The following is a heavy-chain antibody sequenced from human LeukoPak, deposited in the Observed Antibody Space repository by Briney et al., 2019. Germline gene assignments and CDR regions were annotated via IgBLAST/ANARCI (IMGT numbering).Heavy chain of an antibody. CDR1: GFTFSTYA. J-gene: IGHJ4*02. D-gene: IGHD5-12*01. CDR2: IAGSADNT. Sequence: GGSLRLSCAASGFTFSTYAMSWVRQAPGKGLEWVSLIAGSADNTYYADSVKGRFTISRDNAKNTLYLQMNSLRAEDTAVYYCARDVDALDFFDFWGQGTLVTVSS. V-gene: IGHV3-23*01. CDR3: ARDVDALDFFDF.